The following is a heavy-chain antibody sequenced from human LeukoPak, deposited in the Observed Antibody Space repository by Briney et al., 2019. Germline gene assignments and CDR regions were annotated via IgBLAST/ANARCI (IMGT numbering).Heavy chain of an antibody. D-gene: IGHD3-22*01. CDR1: GGSISTSTYS. Sequence: SEALSLTCTVSGGSISTSTYSWGWIRQPPEKGLEWIGSIYYSGSIYSNPSHKSRVSISVDTSKNQFSLKLSSVTAADTAVYYCARAYYYDSSGYYPGAFDIWGQGTLVTVSS. CDR2: IYYSGSI. CDR3: ARAYYYDSSGYYPGAFDI. V-gene: IGHV4-39*07. J-gene: IGHJ3*02.